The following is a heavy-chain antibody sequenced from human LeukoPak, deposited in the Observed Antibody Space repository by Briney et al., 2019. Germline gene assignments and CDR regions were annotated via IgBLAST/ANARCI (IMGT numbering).Heavy chain of an antibody. Sequence: QSGGSLRLSCAASGFTVSSNYMSWVRQAPRKGLEWVSVIYSGGSTYYADSVKGRFTISRDNSKNTLYLQMNSLRAEDTAVYYCARDPYDSSGPMGDWGQGTLVTVSS. CDR2: IYSGGST. D-gene: IGHD3-22*01. V-gene: IGHV3-53*01. CDR3: ARDPYDSSGPMGD. J-gene: IGHJ4*02. CDR1: GFTVSSNY.